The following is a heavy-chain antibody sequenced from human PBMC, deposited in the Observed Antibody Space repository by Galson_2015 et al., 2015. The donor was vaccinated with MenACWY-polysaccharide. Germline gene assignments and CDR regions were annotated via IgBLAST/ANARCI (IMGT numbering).Heavy chain of an antibody. CDR1: GDSVSNNPVA. J-gene: IGHJ3*02. CDR2: TYRGSN. Sequence: CAISGDSVSNNPVAWNWIRQSPSRGLEWLGRTYRGSNQYAASMRGRIAINSDTSTNQFSLQLSSVTPEDTGLHYCARGAYSSFDIWGQGTMVTVSS. CDR3: ARGAYSSFDI. V-gene: IGHV6-1*01. D-gene: IGHD2-15*01.